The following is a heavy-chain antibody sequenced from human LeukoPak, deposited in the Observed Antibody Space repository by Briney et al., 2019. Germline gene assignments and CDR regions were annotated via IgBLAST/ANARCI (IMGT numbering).Heavy chain of an antibody. V-gene: IGHV1-2*02. J-gene: IGHJ4*02. CDR1: GYTFTRYY. D-gene: IGHD2-2*01. Sequence: ASVKVSCKASGYTFTRYYMHWVRQAPGQGLEWMGWINPNSGGTNYAQKFQGRVTMTRDTSISTAHMELSRLRSDDTAVYYCARVGPQSIVVVPAAMGPYYFDYWGQGTLVTVSS. CDR2: INPNSGGT. CDR3: ARVGPQSIVVVPAAMGPYYFDY.